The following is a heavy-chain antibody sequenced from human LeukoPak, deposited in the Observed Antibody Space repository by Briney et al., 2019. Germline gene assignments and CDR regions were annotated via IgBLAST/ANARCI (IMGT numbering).Heavy chain of an antibody. J-gene: IGHJ4*02. CDR3: ASAREPFECDY. D-gene: IGHD1-14*01. CDR2: INAHNGNT. CDR1: GYTFTSNG. Sequence: GASVKVSCKSSGYTFTSNGFSWVRQAPGQGLEWMGWINAHNGNTNYEQKFQGRVTMTTDTYTSKVYMELRSLRSDDTAVYYCASAREPFECDYWGQGTLVTVSS. V-gene: IGHV1-18*01.